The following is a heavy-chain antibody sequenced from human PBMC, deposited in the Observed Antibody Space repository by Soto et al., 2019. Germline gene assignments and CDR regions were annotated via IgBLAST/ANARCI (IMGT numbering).Heavy chain of an antibody. V-gene: IGHV4-39*01. Sequence: SETLSLTCTVSGGSISSSSYYWGWIRQPPGKGLEWIGSIYYSGSTYYNPSLKSRVTISVDTSKNQFSLKLSSVTAADTAVYYCARQAPTVNLREGSYDYWGQGTLVTVSS. CDR2: IYYSGST. D-gene: IGHD3-10*01. CDR1: GGSISSSSYY. CDR3: ARQAPTVNLREGSYDY. J-gene: IGHJ4*02.